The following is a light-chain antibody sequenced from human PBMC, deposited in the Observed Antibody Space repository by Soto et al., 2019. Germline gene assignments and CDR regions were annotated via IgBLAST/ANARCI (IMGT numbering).Light chain of an antibody. CDR3: CSYAGDLAL. CDR2: DVS. Sequence: QSALTQPRSVSGSPGQSVTISCTGTSRDVGGYDFVSWYQQHPGKAPKLMISDVSKRPSGVPDRFSGSKSGNTASLTISGLQAEDEADYYCCSYAGDLALFGGGTKVTVL. V-gene: IGLV2-11*01. CDR1: SRDVGGYDF. J-gene: IGLJ2*01.